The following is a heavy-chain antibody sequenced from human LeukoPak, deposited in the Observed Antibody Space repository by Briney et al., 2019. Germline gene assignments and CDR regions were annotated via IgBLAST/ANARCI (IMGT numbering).Heavy chain of an antibody. CDR3: AKDANYLRSSGYLIPIDF. D-gene: IGHD3-22*01. CDR2: ISGNGLGT. CDR1: GFTFSRNA. J-gene: IGHJ4*02. Sequence: GGSLRLSCAASGFTFSRNAMNWVRQAPGKGLEWVAAISGNGLGTYYADFVKGRFNISRDNSRNTLYLQMNSLRTEDTAFYYCAKDANYLRSSGYLIPIDFWGQGTLVSVAS. V-gene: IGHV3-23*01.